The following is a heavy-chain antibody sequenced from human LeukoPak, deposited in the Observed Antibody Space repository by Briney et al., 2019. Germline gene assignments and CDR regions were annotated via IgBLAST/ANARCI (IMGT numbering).Heavy chain of an antibody. CDR1: GYSISSGYY. V-gene: IGHV4-38-2*02. D-gene: IGHD2-15*01. CDR2: IYHSGST. CDR3: ARVSISSFIVVVVAATLGYFDY. Sequence: SETLSLTCTVSGYSISSGYYWGWIRQPPGKGLEWIGSIYHSGSTYYNLSLKSRVTISVDTSKNQFSLKLSSVTAADTAVYYCARVSISSFIVVVVAATLGYFDYWGQGTLVTVSS. J-gene: IGHJ4*02.